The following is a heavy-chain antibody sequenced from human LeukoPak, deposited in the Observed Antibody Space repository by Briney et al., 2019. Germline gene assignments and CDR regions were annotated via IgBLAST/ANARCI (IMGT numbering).Heavy chain of an antibody. Sequence: SETLSFTCTVSGGSISSYYWSWIRQPPGKGLEWIGYIYYSGSTNYNPSLKSRVTISVDTSKNQFSLKLSSVTAADTAVYYCARDNLGSYYHPLGAFDIWGQGTMVTVSS. D-gene: IGHD1-26*01. CDR1: GGSISSYY. J-gene: IGHJ3*02. CDR3: ARDNLGSYYHPLGAFDI. CDR2: IYYSGST. V-gene: IGHV4-59*01.